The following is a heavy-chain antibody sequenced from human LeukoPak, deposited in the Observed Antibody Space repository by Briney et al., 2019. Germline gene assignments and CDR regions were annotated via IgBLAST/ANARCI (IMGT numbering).Heavy chain of an antibody. J-gene: IGHJ3*02. V-gene: IGHV4-39*01. CDR1: GGSISSSSYY. D-gene: IGHD6-19*01. CDR3: ARHKREIAVAGLNAFDI. CDR2: IYYSGST. Sequence: PSETLSLTCTVSGGSISSSSYYWGWIRQPPGKGLEWIGSIYYSGSTYYNPSLKSRVTISVDTSKNQFPLKLSSVTAADTAVYYCARHKREIAVAGLNAFDIWGQGTMVTVSS.